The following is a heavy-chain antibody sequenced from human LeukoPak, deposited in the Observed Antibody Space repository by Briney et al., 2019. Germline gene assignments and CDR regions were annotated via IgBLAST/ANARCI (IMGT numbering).Heavy chain of an antibody. CDR2: INPNSGGT. J-gene: IGHJ4*02. CDR3: ARDTGTTYGVVY. Sequence: ASVKVSCKASGYTFTGYYMHWVRQAPGQGLEWMGWINPNSGGTNYAQKFQGRVTMTRDTSISTAYMVLSRLRSDDTAVYYCARDTGTTYGVVYWGQGTLVTVSS. D-gene: IGHD1-1*01. V-gene: IGHV1-2*02. CDR1: GYTFTGYY.